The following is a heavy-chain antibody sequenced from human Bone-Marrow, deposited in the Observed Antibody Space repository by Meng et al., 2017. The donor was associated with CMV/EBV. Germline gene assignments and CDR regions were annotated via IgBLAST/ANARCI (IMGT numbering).Heavy chain of an antibody. CDR3: AKDICSSTSCYTYYYYGMDV. CDR1: GFTFSNYD. Sequence: GGSLRLSCAASGFTFSNYDMHWLRQPTGKGPEWVSSIGTAGDTYYPGSEKGRFTISRDNSKNSLYLQMNSLRTEDTALYYCAKDICSSTSCYTYYYYGMDVWGQGTTVTVSS. V-gene: IGHV3-13*01. D-gene: IGHD2-2*02. CDR2: IGTAGDT. J-gene: IGHJ6*02.